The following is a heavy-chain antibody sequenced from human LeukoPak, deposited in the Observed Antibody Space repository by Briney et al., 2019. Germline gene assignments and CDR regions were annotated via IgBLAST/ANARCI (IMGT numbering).Heavy chain of an antibody. Sequence: PSETLSLTCAVSGVSVNDYYWSWIRQSPEKGLEWIGEVSPGGYTTYNPSLKSRVIISEDTSENQLSLNVRSVTAADTALYYCARIRCGRGQDICYNHWAQRSLVTVSS. CDR3: ARIRCGRGQDICYNH. J-gene: IGHJ5*02. CDR1: GVSVNDYY. CDR2: VSPGGYT. V-gene: IGHV4-34*01. D-gene: IGHD2-21*01.